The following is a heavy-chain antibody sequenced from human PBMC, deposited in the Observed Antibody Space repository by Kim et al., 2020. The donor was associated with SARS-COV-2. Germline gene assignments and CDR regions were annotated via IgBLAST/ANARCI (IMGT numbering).Heavy chain of an antibody. J-gene: IGHJ4*02. D-gene: IGHD3-3*01. Sequence: YAKSVKGRFTVSRDNAKNSLYLEMNNLREEDTAVYFCARDIQRFASAAYCNWGQGVAVTVSS. V-gene: IGHV3-21*06. CDR3: ARDIQRFASAAYCN.